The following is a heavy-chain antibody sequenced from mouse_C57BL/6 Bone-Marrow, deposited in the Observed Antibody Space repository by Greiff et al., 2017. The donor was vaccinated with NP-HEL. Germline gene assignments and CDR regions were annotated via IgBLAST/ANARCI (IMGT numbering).Heavy chain of an antibody. J-gene: IGHJ1*03. V-gene: IGHV10-3*01. CDR2: IRSNSSNYAT. Sequence: EVQVVESGGGLVQPKGSLKLSCAASGFTFNTYAMHWVRQAPGKGLEWVARIRSNSSNYATYYADSVKDRFTISRDDSQSMLYLQMNNLKTEDTAMYYCVRDGYCWYFDVWGTGTTVTVSA. CDR1: GFTFNTYA. CDR3: VRDGYCWYFDV. D-gene: IGHD2-3*01.